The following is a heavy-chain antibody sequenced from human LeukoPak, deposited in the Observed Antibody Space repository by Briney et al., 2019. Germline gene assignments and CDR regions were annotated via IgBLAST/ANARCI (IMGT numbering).Heavy chain of an antibody. CDR2: IYYSGST. V-gene: IGHV4-30-4*01. Sequence: SETLSLTCTVSGGSISSGDYYWSWICQPPGKGLEWIGYIYYSGSTYYNPSLKSRVTISVDTSKNQFSLKLSSVTAADTAVYYRARDHGTVGANDPYFHYHGMDVWGQGTTVTVSS. J-gene: IGHJ6*02. D-gene: IGHD1-26*01. CDR3: ARDHGTVGANDPYFHYHGMDV. CDR1: GGSISSGDYY.